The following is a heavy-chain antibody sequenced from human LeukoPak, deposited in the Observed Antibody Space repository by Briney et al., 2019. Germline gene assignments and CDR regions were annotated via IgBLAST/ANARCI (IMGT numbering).Heavy chain of an antibody. D-gene: IGHD3-9*01. CDR2: INPIFGTA. CDR1: GGTFSSYA. V-gene: IGHV1-69*06. J-gene: IGHJ4*02. CDR3: AREGYYDILTGYQYYFDY. Sequence: GASVKVSCKASGGTFSSYAISWVRQAPGQGLEWMGGINPIFGTANYAQKFQGRVTITADKSTSTAYMELSSLRSEDTAVYYCAREGYYDILTGYQYYFDYWGQGTLVTVSS.